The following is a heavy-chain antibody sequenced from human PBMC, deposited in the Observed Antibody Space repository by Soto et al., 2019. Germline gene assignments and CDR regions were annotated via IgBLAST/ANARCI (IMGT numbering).Heavy chain of an antibody. D-gene: IGHD3-10*01. CDR1: GYSINSDYY. CDR2: VDHSGGT. J-gene: IGHJ4*02. CDR3: AKKGYYPSGKINLFDS. Sequence: SETLSLTCAVSGYSINSDYYWGWIRQPPGKGLEWIGSVDHSGGTYYSPSLRSRLTIFIDTSKNQFSLRLTSVTAADTAMYFCAKKGYYPSGKINLFDSWGPGTLVTVSS. V-gene: IGHV4-38-2*01.